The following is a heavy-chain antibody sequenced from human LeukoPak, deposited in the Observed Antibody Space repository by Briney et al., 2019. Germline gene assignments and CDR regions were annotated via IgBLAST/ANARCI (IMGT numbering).Heavy chain of an antibody. Sequence: GGSLRLSCAASGFTFSSYSMNWVRQAPGKGLEWVSSISSSSSYIYYADSVKGRFTISRDNAKNSLYLQMNSLRAEDTAVYYCARDRAPSAPTYCSSTSCRTGEPDYWGQGTLVTVSS. CDR3: ARDRAPSAPTYCSSTSCRTGEPDY. CDR1: GFTFSSYS. V-gene: IGHV3-21*01. CDR2: ISSSSSYI. J-gene: IGHJ4*02. D-gene: IGHD2-2*01.